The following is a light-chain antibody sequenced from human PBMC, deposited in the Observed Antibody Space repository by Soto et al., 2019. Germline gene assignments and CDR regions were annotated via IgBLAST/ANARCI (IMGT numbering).Light chain of an antibody. CDR3: QQYHIYSGT. CDR2: GAS. J-gene: IGKJ1*01. Sequence: EIVLTQSPCTLSLSPWERATLSCRASQSVSNNYLAWYQQKPGQAPRLLIYGASNRATGIPDRFSGSGSGTDFTLTINSLQPDDFATYYCQQYHIYSGTFGQGTKVDIK. CDR1: QSVSNNY. V-gene: IGKV3-20*01.